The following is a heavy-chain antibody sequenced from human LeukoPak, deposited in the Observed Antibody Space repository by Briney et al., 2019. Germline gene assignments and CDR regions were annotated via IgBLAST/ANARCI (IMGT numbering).Heavy chain of an antibody. CDR1: GGSFSGYY. V-gene: IGHV4-34*09. Sequence: PSETLSLTCAVYGGSFSGYYWSWIRQPPGKGLEWIGYIYHSGSTYYNPSLKSRVTISVDTSKNQFSLKLSSVTAADTAVYYCARESYEQLVVTWGQGTLVTVSS. J-gene: IGHJ5*02. D-gene: IGHD6-6*01. CDR2: IYHSGST. CDR3: ARESYEQLVVT.